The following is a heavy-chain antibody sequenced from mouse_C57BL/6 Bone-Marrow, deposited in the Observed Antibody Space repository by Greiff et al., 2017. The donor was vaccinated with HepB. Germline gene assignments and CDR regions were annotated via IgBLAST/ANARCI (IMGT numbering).Heavy chain of an antibody. CDR3: QWWYDYVYFDY. D-gene: IGHD2-4*01. Sequence: VQLKESGAELARPGASVKLSCKASGYTFTSYGISWVKQRTGQGLEWIGEIYPRSGNTYYNEKFKGKATLTADKSSSTAYMELRSLTSEDSAVYFCQWWYDYVYFDYWGQGTTLTVSS. J-gene: IGHJ2*01. CDR1: GYTFTSYG. CDR2: IYPRSGNT. V-gene: IGHV1-81*01.